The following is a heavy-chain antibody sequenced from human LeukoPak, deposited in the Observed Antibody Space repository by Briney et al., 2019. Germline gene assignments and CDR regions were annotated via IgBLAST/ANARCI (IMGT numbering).Heavy chain of an antibody. J-gene: IGHJ4*02. CDR2: IYSGGST. CDR1: GFTFSSYA. V-gene: IGHV3-66*01. Sequence: GGSLRLSCAASGFTFSSYAMSWVRQAPGKGLERVSVIYSGGSTYYADSVKGRFTISRDNSKNTLYLQMNSLRAEDTAVYYCARGTYGSGSYYLPDYWGQGTLVTVSS. D-gene: IGHD3-10*01. CDR3: ARGTYGSGSYYLPDY.